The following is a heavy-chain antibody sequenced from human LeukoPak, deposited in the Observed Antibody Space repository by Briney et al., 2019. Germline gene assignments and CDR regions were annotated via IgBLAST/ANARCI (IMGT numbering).Heavy chain of an antibody. J-gene: IGHJ4*02. CDR1: GFTFSTYW. CDR2: INSDGRSM. Sequence: GGSLRLSCVASGFTFSTYWMHWVRRAPGKGPVWVSRINSDGRSMSYADSVEGRFTVSRDNAKNTLFLQMDSLRAEDTAIYYCAGGSGSYLNYWGQGTLVTVSS. CDR3: AGGSGSYLNY. D-gene: IGHD1-26*01. V-gene: IGHV3-74*01.